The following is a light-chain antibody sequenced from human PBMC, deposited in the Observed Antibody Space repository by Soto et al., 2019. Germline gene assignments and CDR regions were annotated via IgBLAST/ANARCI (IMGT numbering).Light chain of an antibody. CDR2: GAS. J-gene: IGKJ1*01. CDR1: QSVSSSY. V-gene: IGKV3-20*01. CDR3: HQYGISPWT. Sequence: EIVLTQSPGTLFLSPGEKATLSCRGSQSVSSSYLAWYEQKPGQAPRLLIYGASSRAIGIPDRFSGSGSGTDFTLTVSRLEPEDFAVYYCHQYGISPWTFGQGTKVDIK.